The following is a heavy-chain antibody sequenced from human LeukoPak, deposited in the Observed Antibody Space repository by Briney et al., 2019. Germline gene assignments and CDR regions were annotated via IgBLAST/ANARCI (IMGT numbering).Heavy chain of an antibody. Sequence: SETLSLTCTVSGGSISSYYWGWIRQPPGKGLEWIGYIYYSGSTNYNTSLKSRVTLSVETSKNQFSLKLSSVTAADTAVYYCARDFLEYCSGGSCSDWFDPWGQGTLVTVSS. CDR3: ARDFLEYCSGGSCSDWFDP. CDR2: IYYSGST. J-gene: IGHJ5*02. V-gene: IGHV4-59*01. D-gene: IGHD2-15*01. CDR1: GGSISSYY.